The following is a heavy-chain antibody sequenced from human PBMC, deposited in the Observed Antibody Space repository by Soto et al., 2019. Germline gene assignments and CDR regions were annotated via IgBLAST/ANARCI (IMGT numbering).Heavy chain of an antibody. D-gene: IGHD5-12*01. V-gene: IGHV1-69*06. CDR3: ARRDGYNYYYYGMDV. J-gene: IGHJ6*02. CDR1: GGTFSSYA. CDR2: IIPIFGTA. Sequence: GASVKVSCKASGGTFSSYAISWVRQAPGQGLEWMGGIIPIFGTANYAQKFQGRVTITADKSTSTAYMELSSLRSEDTAVYYCARRDGYNYYYYGMDVWGQGTTVTVSS.